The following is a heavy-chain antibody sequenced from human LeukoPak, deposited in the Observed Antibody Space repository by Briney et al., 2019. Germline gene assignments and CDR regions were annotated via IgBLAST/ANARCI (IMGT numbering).Heavy chain of an antibody. J-gene: IGHJ4*02. V-gene: IGHV3-66*01. Sequence: GGSLRLSCAASEFTLSTNHMSWVRQAPGKGLEWVSVIYSGGSTYYADSVKGRFTISRDIFKNTLYLQMNSLRAEDTAVYYCARGPYDSSGYRFDYWGQGTLVTVSS. D-gene: IGHD3-22*01. CDR1: EFTLSTNH. CDR2: IYSGGST. CDR3: ARGPYDSSGYRFDY.